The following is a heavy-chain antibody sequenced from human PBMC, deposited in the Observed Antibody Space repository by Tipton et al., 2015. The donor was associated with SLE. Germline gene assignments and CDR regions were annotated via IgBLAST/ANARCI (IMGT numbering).Heavy chain of an antibody. V-gene: IGHV4-39*07. CDR3: ARGTNWGSYFDY. Sequence: TLSLTCTVSGGSISGSNYYWDWIRQPPGKGPEWIGRITNNGNTYYIPSLQSRVTISADMSKNQFSLKLYFVTASDTAVYYCARGTNWGSYFDYWGQGTLATVSS. D-gene: IGHD7-27*01. J-gene: IGHJ4*02. CDR2: ITNNGNT. CDR1: GGSISGSNYY.